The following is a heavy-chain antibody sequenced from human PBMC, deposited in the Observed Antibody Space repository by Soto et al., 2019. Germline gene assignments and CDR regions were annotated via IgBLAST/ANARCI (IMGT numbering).Heavy chain of an antibody. CDR3: AXHQVGYFEQDFYYYGMDV. D-gene: IGHD3-9*01. V-gene: IGHV5-51*01. J-gene: IGHJ6*02. Sequence: PGESLKISCRGSGYTFTDYWIVWGRQMPGKGLEWMGVIYPGDSNTKYSPSFQGQVTLSADKSITTAYLQWNSLKASDTAVYYCAXHQVGYFEQDFYYYGMDVWGQGTTVTVSS. CDR2: IYPGDSNT. CDR1: GYTFTDYW.